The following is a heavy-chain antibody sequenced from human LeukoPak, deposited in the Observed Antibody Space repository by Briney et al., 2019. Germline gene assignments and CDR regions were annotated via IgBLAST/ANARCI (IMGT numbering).Heavy chain of an antibody. CDR3: AREPDSSGYSFDY. J-gene: IGHJ4*02. CDR2: IYPADSST. D-gene: IGHD3-22*01. V-gene: IGHV5-51*01. CDR1: GYSFTTYW. Sequence: LGESLKISCKASGYSFTTYWIGWVRQAPGKGLEWMGIIYPADSSTEYSPSFQGQVTISVDKSVNTAYLQWSRLKASDTATYYCAREPDSSGYSFDYWGQGTLVTVSS.